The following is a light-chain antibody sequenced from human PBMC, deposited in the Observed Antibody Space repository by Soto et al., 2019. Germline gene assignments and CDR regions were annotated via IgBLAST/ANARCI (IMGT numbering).Light chain of an antibody. J-gene: IGKJ5*01. V-gene: IGKV3-11*01. CDR3: QQRSNWPPIT. Sequence: LTQSPSSLSASVGDRFTITCRSSQIVSSNLAWYQQKPGQAPRLLIYDASNRATGIPARFSGSGSGTDFTLTISSLEPEDFAVYYCQQRSNWPPITFGQGTRLEIK. CDR1: QIVSSN. CDR2: DAS.